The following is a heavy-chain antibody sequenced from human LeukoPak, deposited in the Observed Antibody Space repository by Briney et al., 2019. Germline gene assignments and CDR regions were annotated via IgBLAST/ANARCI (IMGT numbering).Heavy chain of an antibody. J-gene: IGHJ6*03. CDR1: GGSISSYY. Sequence: SETLSLTCTVSGGSISSYYWSWIRQPPGKGLEWIGYIYYSGSTNSNPSLKSRVTISVDTSKNQFSLKLGSVTAADTAVYYCARVGYYGSGSYYNPTYYYYYYYMDVWGKGTTVTVSS. CDR3: ARVGYYGSGSYYNPTYYYYYYYMDV. D-gene: IGHD3-10*01. CDR2: IYYSGST. V-gene: IGHV4-59*01.